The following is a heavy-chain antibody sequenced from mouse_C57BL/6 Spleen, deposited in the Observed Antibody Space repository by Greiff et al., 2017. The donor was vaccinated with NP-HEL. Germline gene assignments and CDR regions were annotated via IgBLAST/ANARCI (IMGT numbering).Heavy chain of an antibody. CDR2: IWRGGST. D-gene: IGHD1-1*02. V-gene: IGHV2-5*01. J-gene: IGHJ4*01. Sequence: QVQLQQSGPGLVQPSQSLSITCTVSGFSFTSYGVHWVRQSPGKGLEWLGLIWRGGSTDYTAAFMSRLSLTKDNSKSQVFFKMNSLQADDTAIYYCAKNYGLSYTMDDWGKGTSVTVSS. CDR1: GFSFTSYG. CDR3: AKNYGLSYTMDD.